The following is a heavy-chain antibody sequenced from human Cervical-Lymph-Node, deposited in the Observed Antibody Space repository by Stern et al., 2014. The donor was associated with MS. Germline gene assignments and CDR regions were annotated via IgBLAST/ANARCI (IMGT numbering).Heavy chain of an antibody. CDR3: TLQDSSTWFGYY. CDR1: GFTFGDHV. J-gene: IGHJ4*01. Sequence: EDQLVESGGALVKPGRSLTLSCTGSGFTFGDHVMSWFRQAPGKGLDWVGLVRTKTYGETTEYATSVKGRFTISRDDSESVAYLQMNSLKTEDTAVYYCTLQDSSTWFGYYWGPGTLVSVSS. CDR2: VRTKTYGETT. D-gene: IGHD3-3*01. V-gene: IGHV3-49*05.